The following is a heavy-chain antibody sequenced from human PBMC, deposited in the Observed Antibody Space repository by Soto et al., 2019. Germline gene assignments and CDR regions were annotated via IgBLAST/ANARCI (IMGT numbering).Heavy chain of an antibody. Sequence: PGGSLRLSCEASGFTVSSNYLSCVRQAPGKGLEWVSVIYSGGSTYYADSVKGRFTISRDNSKNTLYLQMNSLRAEDTAVYYCAKVAVAGTLDYWAQGTLVPVSS. D-gene: IGHD6-19*01. V-gene: IGHV3-53*01. CDR2: IYSGGST. CDR3: AKVAVAGTLDY. CDR1: GFTVSSNY. J-gene: IGHJ4*02.